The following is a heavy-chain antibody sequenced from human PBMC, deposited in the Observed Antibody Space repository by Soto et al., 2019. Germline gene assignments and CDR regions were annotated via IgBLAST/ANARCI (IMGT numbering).Heavy chain of an antibody. CDR3: AKEGYSSSTMNDY. V-gene: IGHV3-23*01. CDR1: GFTFSSYA. D-gene: IGHD6-6*01. Sequence: PGGSLRLSCAASGFTFSSYAMSRVRQAPGKGLEWVSAMSGSGGSTYYADSVKGRFTISRDNSKNTLYLQMNSLRAEDTAVYYCAKEGYSSSTMNDYWGQGTLVTVSS. CDR2: MSGSGGST. J-gene: IGHJ4*02.